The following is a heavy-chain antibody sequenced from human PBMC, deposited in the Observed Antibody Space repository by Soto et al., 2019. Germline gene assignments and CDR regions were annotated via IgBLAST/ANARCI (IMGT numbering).Heavy chain of an antibody. J-gene: IGHJ5*02. CDR1: DYTFTSYG. CDR3: AGIISLAANNWFDP. CDR2: ISAYNGNT. Sequence: QVRLVQSGPEVKKPGASVKVSCKASDYTFTSYGISWVRQAPGQGLEWMGWISAYNGNTNYAQNLQGRVTMTTDTXXSTAYMELRSLRSDDTAVYYCAGIISLAANNWFDPWGQGTLVTVSS. D-gene: IGHD6-19*01. V-gene: IGHV1-18*01.